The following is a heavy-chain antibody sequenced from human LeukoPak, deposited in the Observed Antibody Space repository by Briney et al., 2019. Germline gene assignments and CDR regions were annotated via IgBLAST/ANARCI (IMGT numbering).Heavy chain of an antibody. D-gene: IGHD3-10*01. CDR2: VIPIVGIT. Sequence: SVKVSCKASGGTLSSYPISWVRQAPGQGLEWMGRVIPIVGITNYGQKFQGRVTLTADISTNTAYMELSGLTFDDTAIYYCARSVASPDAGRGNWFDPWGQGTLVTVSS. CDR1: GGTLSSYP. J-gene: IGHJ5*02. V-gene: IGHV1-69*02. CDR3: ARSVASPDAGRGNWFDP.